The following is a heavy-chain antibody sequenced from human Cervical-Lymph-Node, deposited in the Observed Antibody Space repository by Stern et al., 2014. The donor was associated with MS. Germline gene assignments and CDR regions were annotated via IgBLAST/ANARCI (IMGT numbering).Heavy chain of an antibody. J-gene: IGHJ4*02. CDR1: GFTVSRDY. V-gene: IGHV3-53*01. Sequence: EVQLVQSGGGVLQPGGSLRLSCTASGFTVSRDYMTWVRQAPGKGLEWFSLITNVGSTFYTDSVKGRFTISRDDSKNTVYLHMTSLRAEDTAMYYCARDTSSPERSDWWGQGTLVTVSS. CDR2: ITNVGST. CDR3: ARDTSSPERSDW. D-gene: IGHD1-1*01.